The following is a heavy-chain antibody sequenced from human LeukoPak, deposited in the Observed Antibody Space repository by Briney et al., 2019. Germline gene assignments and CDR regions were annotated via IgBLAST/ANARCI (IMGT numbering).Heavy chain of an antibody. CDR3: ARDRYFIGFDY. CDR1: GGSISSGDYY. D-gene: IGHD3-9*01. CDR2: IYYSGST. Sequence: SETLPLTCTVSGGSISSGDYYWSWIRQPPGKGLEWIGYIYYSGSTYYNPSLKSRVTISVDTSKNQFSLKLSSVTAADTAVYYCARDRYFIGFDYWGQGTLVTVSS. J-gene: IGHJ4*02. V-gene: IGHV4-30-4*01.